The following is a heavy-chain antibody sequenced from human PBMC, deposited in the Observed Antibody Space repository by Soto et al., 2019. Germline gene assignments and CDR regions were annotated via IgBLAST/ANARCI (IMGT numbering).Heavy chain of an antibody. CDR3: ARVNWNLGYYGMDV. CDR1: GDSVSSNSAA. V-gene: IGHV6-1*01. J-gene: IGHJ6*02. Sequence: SQTLSLTCAISGDSVSSNSAAWNWIRQCPSRGLEWLGRTYYRSKWYNDYAVSVKSRITINPDTSKNQFPLQLNSVTPEDTAVYYCARVNWNLGYYGMDVWGQGTTVTVSS. CDR2: TYYRSKWYN. D-gene: IGHD1-7*01.